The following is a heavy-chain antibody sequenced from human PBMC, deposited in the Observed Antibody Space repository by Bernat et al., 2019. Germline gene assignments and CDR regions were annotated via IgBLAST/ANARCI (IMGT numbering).Heavy chain of an antibody. CDR2: INHSGST. J-gene: IGHJ5*02. CDR1: GGSFSGYY. CDR3: ARTGGGYCSGGSCYGWDWFDP. D-gene: IGHD2-15*01. V-gene: IGHV4-34*01. Sequence: QVQLQQWGAGLLKPSETLSLTCAVYGGSFSGYYWSWIRQPPGKGLEWIGEINHSGSTNYNPTLQSRVTISVDTTKSQFSLRLSSGTGADTAVYYCARTGGGYCSGGSCYGWDWFDPWGQGTLVTVSS.